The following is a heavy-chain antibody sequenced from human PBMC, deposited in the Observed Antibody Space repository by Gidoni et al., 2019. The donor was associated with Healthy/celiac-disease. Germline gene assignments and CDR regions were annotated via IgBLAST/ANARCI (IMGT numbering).Heavy chain of an antibody. CDR2: IKSKTDGGTT. J-gene: IGHJ6*02. CDR1: GFTFSNAW. V-gene: IGHV3-15*01. Sequence: EVQLVESGGGLVKPGGSLRLSCAASGFTFSNAWMSWVRQAPGKGLEWVGRIKSKTDGGTTDYAAPVKGRFTISRDDSKNTLYLQMNSLKTEDTAVYYCTTGFGWLSTHYGMDVWGQGTTVTVSS. D-gene: IGHD3-9*01. CDR3: TTGFGWLSTHYGMDV.